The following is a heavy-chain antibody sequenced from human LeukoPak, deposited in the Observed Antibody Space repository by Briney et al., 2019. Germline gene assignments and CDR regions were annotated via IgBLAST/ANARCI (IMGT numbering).Heavy chain of an antibody. CDR3: AREGADYYDSREFDY. J-gene: IGHJ4*02. D-gene: IGHD3-22*01. CDR2: ISPSGGST. V-gene: IGHV1-46*01. CDR1: GYAFTSYY. Sequence: ASVKVSCKASGYAFTSYYMHWVRQAPGQGLEWMGIISPSGGSTSYAQKFQGRVTMTRDTSTSTVYMELSSLRSEDTAVYYCAREGADYYDSREFDYWGQGTLVTVSS.